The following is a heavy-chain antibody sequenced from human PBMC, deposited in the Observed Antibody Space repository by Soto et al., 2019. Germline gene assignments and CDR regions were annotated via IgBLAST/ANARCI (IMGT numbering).Heavy chain of an antibody. Sequence: ASVKVACKVSGYTLTELSVHWGRQAPGKGLEWMGGFDPEDGETIYAQKFQGRVTMTEDTSTDTAYMELSSLRSEATAVYYCAAFFDYCTNGVCYPGAFDIWGQGTMVTVSS. CDR1: GYTLTELS. D-gene: IGHD2-8*01. CDR2: FDPEDGET. CDR3: AAFFDYCTNGVCYPGAFDI. V-gene: IGHV1-24*01. J-gene: IGHJ3*02.